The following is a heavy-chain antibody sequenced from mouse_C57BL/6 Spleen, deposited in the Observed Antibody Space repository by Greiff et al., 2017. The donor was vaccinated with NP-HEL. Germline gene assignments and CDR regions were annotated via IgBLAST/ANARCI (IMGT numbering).Heavy chain of an antibody. CDR3: ARGGYCIRPVYFGY. CDR1: GYSFTDYD. D-gene: IGHD1-2*01. V-gene: IGHV1-39*01. Sequence: EVQLQQSGPELVKPGASVKLSCKASGYSFTDYDMNWVKQSPGKSLEWIGVINPNYGTTSYNQKFKGKATLTVDQSSSTAYMQLNSLTSEDSAVYYCARGGYCIRPVYFGYWGQGTTLTVSS. CDR2: INPNYGTT. J-gene: IGHJ2*01.